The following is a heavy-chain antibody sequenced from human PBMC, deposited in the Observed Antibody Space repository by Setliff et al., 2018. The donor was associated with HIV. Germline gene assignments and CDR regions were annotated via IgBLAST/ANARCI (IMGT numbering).Heavy chain of an antibody. CDR2: INHSGST. CDR3: AGGPGTTSIDY. Sequence: SETLSLTCAVYGGSFSGYYWSWIRQPPGKGLEWIGEINHSGSTNYNMPLWSRVTISLDASRNRFSLELISVTAADTAVYYCAGGPGTTSIDYWAQGTLVTVSS. V-gene: IGHV4-34*01. J-gene: IGHJ4*02. CDR1: GGSFSGYY. D-gene: IGHD1-26*01.